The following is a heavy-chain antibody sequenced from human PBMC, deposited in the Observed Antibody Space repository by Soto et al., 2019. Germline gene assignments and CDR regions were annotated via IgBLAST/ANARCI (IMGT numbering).Heavy chain of an antibody. CDR2: FSGTGGYT. CDR1: GFTLSSYA. D-gene: IGHD4-17*01. V-gene: IGHV3-23*01. Sequence: GGSLRLSCAASGFTLSSYAMSWVRQAPGKGLEWVSTFSGTGGYTYYADSVKGRFTISRDDSKNTLSLHMNSLRAADTAVYYCARGQRALITYGPFDPWGQGTLVTVSS. CDR3: ARGQRALITYGPFDP. J-gene: IGHJ5*02.